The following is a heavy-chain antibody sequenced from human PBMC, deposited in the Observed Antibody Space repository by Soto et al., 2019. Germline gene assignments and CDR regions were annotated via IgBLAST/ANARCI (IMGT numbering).Heavy chain of an antibody. J-gene: IGHJ4*02. Sequence: PGGSLRLSCAASEFTFANYAMSWVRQAPGKGLEWVSSIRGSGGSTYYADSVKGRFTISRDNSKNTLYLQMNNLRAEDTAVYYCAKDGVGTRGHFDYWGQGTLVTVSS. CDR2: IRGSGGST. CDR1: EFTFANYA. V-gene: IGHV3-23*01. D-gene: IGHD1-26*01. CDR3: AKDGVGTRGHFDY.